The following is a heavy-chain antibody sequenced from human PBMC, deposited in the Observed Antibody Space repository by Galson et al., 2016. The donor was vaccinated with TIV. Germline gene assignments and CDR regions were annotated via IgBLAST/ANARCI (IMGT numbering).Heavy chain of an antibody. Sequence: LRLSCAASGFTLNNYPVSWVRQAPGQGLRWVSHITTTGRSIYYADSVRGRFTVSRDYSNNTVHLQMNGLRADDTAVYSCARVAPIAVAGHAFDSWGQGTLVTVSS. CDR2: ITTTGRSI. D-gene: IGHD6-19*01. J-gene: IGHJ4*02. V-gene: IGHV3-23*01. CDR3: ARVAPIAVAGHAFDS. CDR1: GFTLNNYP.